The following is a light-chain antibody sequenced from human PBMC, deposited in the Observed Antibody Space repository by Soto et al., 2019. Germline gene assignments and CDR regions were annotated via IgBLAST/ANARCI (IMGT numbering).Light chain of an antibody. J-gene: IGKJ1*01. CDR1: QSVGNK. CDR3: QQYQNLWT. CDR2: DIS. Sequence: EIVVTQSPATLSVSPGERATLSCRASQSVGNKVAWYQHKPGQTPRLIIYDISTRAAGVPARFSGSGYGTEFTLTISSLQSEDFALYYCQQYQNLWTFGQGTKVDIK. V-gene: IGKV3-15*01.